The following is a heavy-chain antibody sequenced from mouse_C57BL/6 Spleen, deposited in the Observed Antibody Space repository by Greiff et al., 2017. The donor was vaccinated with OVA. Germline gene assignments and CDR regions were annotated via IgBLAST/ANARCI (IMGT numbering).Heavy chain of an antibody. Sequence: DVMLVESGGGLVKPGGSLKLSCAASGFTFSDYGMHWVRQAPEKGLEWVAYISSGSSTIYYADTVKGRFTISRDNANNTLFLQMTSLMSEDTAMSYCARKELGDWYFDVWGTGTTVTVSS. CDR3: ARKELGDWYFDV. CDR1: GFTFSDYG. CDR2: ISSGSSTI. V-gene: IGHV5-17*01. J-gene: IGHJ1*03. D-gene: IGHD4-1*01.